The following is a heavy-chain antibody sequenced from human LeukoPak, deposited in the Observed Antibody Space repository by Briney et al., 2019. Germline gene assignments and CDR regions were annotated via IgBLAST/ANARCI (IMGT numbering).Heavy chain of an antibody. Sequence: SVKVSCMASGGTFSSYAISWVRQAPGQGLEWMGGIIPIFGTANYARKFQGRVTITTDESTSTAYMELSSLRSEDTAVYYCARQAIAVAATGYFDYWGQGTLVTVSS. CDR3: ARQAIAVAATGYFDY. V-gene: IGHV1-69*05. CDR2: IIPIFGTA. CDR1: GGTFSSYA. D-gene: IGHD6-19*01. J-gene: IGHJ4*02.